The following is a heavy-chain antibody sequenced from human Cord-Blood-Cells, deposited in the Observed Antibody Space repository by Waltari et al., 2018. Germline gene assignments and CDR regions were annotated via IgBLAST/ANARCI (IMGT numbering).Heavy chain of an antibody. D-gene: IGHD3-10*01. V-gene: IGHV3-21*01. CDR2: ISSSSSYI. CDR3: ARGGGSGSY. J-gene: IGHJ4*02. Sequence: EVQLVEFGGGLVKPGGSLSPSCAASGFTFSSYSLNWVRQAPGKGLEWVSSISSSSSYIYYADSVKGRFTISRDNAKNSLYLQMNSLRAEDTAVYYCARGGGSGSYWGQGTLVTVSS. CDR1: GFTFSSYS.